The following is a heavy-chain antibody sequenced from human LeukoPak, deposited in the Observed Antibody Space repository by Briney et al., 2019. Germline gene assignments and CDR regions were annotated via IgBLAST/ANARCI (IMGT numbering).Heavy chain of an antibody. D-gene: IGHD1-26*01. V-gene: IGHV3-48*04. CDR2: ISSGSGTI. CDR3: ARVRRSGGLDY. Sequence: GGSLRLSCAASGFTFSSYNMNWVRQAPGKGLEWVSYISSGSGTIYYADSVKGRFTISRDNAKNSLYLQMNSLRAEDTAVYYCARVRRSGGLDYWGQGTLVTVSS. CDR1: GFTFSSYN. J-gene: IGHJ4*02.